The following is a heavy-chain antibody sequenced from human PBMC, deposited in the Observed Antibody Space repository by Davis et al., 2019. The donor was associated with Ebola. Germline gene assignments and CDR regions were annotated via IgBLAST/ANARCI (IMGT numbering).Heavy chain of an antibody. V-gene: IGHV3-7*01. CDR2: IKQDGSNK. D-gene: IGHD6-6*01. Sequence: GGSLRLSCAASGFTFSSYAMSWVRQAPGKGLEWVANIKQDGSNKYYADSVKGRFTISRDNSKNTLYLQMNSLRAEDTAVYYCARDSYSSSPGDIYYYYYGMDVWGQGTTVTVSS. J-gene: IGHJ6*02. CDR3: ARDSYSSSPGDIYYYYYGMDV. CDR1: GFTFSSYA.